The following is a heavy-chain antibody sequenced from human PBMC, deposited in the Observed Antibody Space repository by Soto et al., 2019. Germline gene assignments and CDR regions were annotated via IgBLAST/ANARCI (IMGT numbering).Heavy chain of an antibody. Sequence: GGSLRLSCAASGFTVSSNYMSWVRQAPGKGLEWVSVIYSGGSTYYADSVKGRFTISRDNSKNTLYLQMNSLRAEDTAVYYCARDVFGYSGYDTTFDYWGQGTRVTVAA. J-gene: IGHJ4*02. D-gene: IGHD5-12*01. CDR1: GFTVSSNY. CDR3: ARDVFGYSGYDTTFDY. CDR2: IYSGGST. V-gene: IGHV3-66*01.